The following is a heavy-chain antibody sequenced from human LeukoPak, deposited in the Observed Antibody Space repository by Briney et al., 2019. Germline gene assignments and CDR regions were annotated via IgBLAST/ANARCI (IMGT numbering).Heavy chain of an antibody. D-gene: IGHD5-18*01. V-gene: IGHV4-59*01. CDR1: GGSISSYY. Sequence: SETLSLTCTVSGGSISSYYWSWIRQPPGKGLEWIGYIYYSGSTNYNPSLKSRVTISVDTSKNQFSLKLGSVTAADTAVYYCARESSYGYMFDPWGQGTLVTVSS. CDR3: ARESSYGYMFDP. CDR2: IYYSGST. J-gene: IGHJ5*02.